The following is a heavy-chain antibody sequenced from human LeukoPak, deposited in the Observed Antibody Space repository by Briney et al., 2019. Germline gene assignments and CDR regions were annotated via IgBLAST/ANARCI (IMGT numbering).Heavy chain of an antibody. CDR2: IYHSGST. CDR1: GYSISSGYY. D-gene: IGHD3-22*01. V-gene: IGHV4-38-2*02. J-gene: IGHJ4*02. Sequence: SETLSLTCTVSGYSISSGYYWGWIRQPPGKGLEWIGSIYHSGSTYYNPSLKSRVTISVDTSKNQFSLKLSSVTAADTAVYYCARERGEDYYDSSGYPYFDYWGQGTLVTVSS. CDR3: ARERGEDYYDSSGYPYFDY.